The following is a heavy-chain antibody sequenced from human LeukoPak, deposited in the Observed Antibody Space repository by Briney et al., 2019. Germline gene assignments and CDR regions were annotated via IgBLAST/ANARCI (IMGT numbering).Heavy chain of an antibody. CDR3: AKGLGGTWIRHYFDY. CDR2: ISGSGGST. D-gene: IGHD1-1*01. V-gene: IGHV3-23*01. J-gene: IGHJ4*02. CDR1: GFTFNNYA. Sequence: PGGSLRLSCAASGFTFNNYAMSWVRQAPGKGLEWVSVISGSGGSTYYADSVKGRFTTSRDNSKNTLYVQMNSLRAEDTAVYYCAKGLGGTWIRHYFDYWGQGTLVTVSS.